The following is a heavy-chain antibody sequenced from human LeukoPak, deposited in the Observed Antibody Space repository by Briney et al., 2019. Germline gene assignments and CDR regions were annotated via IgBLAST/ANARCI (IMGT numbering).Heavy chain of an antibody. CDR1: GGSISSSSYY. J-gene: IGHJ4*02. Sequence: PSETLSLTCTVSGGSISSSSYYWGWIRQPPGKGLEWIGSIYYSGSTYYNPSLKSRVTISVDTSKNQFSLKLSSVPAADTAVYYCASRTYCGGDCYLRYFDYWGQGTLVTVSS. D-gene: IGHD2-21*02. CDR2: IYYSGST. CDR3: ASRTYCGGDCYLRYFDY. V-gene: IGHV4-39*01.